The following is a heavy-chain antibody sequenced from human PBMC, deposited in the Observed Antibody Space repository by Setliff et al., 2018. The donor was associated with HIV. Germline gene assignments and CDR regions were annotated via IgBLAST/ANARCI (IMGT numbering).Heavy chain of an antibody. D-gene: IGHD6-19*01. CDR1: GGSISSSSYY. Sequence: PSETLSLTCTVSGGSISSSSYYWGWIRQPPGKGLEWIGSIYYSGMTNYNPSLQSRVTISLDTSKNQFSLKVNSVTAADTAVYYCARDGRYSFDYWGQGTLVTVSS. CDR2: IYYSGMT. CDR3: ARDGRYSFDY. J-gene: IGHJ4*02. V-gene: IGHV4-39*07.